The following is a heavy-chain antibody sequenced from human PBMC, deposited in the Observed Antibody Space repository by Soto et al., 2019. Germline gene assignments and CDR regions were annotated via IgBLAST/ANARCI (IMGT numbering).Heavy chain of an antibody. CDR1: GGSISSGGYY. Sequence: SETLSLTCTVSGGSISSGGYYWSWIRQHPGKGLEWIGYIYYSGSTYYNPSLKSRVTISVDTSKNQFSLKLSSVTAADTAVYYCASTRDFWSGYTALWGQGTLVTVSS. CDR2: IYYSGST. V-gene: IGHV4-31*03. CDR3: ASTRDFWSGYTAL. D-gene: IGHD3-3*01. J-gene: IGHJ4*02.